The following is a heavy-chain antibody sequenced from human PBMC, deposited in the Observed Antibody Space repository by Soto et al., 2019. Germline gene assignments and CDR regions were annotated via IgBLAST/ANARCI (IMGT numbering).Heavy chain of an antibody. V-gene: IGHV1-18*01. CDR2: ISASDGST. CDR3: ATYYFGSGSYYRFDN. Sequence: ASVKVSCKASGYAFSFGFSWVRQAPGQGLEWMGWISASDGSTNSAQKFRGRISLTTDTSTNTAYLDLLSLTSDDAAVYFCATYYFGSGSYYRFDNWGQGTLVTVSS. D-gene: IGHD3-10*01. J-gene: IGHJ4*02. CDR1: GYAFSFG.